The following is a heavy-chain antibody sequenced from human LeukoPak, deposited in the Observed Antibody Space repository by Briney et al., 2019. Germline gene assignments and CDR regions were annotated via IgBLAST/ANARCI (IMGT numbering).Heavy chain of an antibody. Sequence: SGRSLRLSCAASGFTFDDYAMHWVRQAPGKGLEWVSGISWYSGSIGYADSVKGRFTISRDNAKNSLYLQMNSLRAEDTALYYCAKSSSSSDYYYYYMDVWGKGTTVTVSS. CDR2: ISWYSGSI. D-gene: IGHD6-6*01. CDR1: GFTFDDYA. CDR3: AKSSSSSDYYYYYMDV. V-gene: IGHV3-9*01. J-gene: IGHJ6*03.